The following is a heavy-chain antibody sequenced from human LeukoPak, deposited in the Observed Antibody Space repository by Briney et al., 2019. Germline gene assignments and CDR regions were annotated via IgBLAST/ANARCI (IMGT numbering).Heavy chain of an antibody. CDR1: GYTFTGYY. D-gene: IGHD6-19*01. CDR2: INPNSGGT. Sequence: GASVKVSCKASGYTFTGYYMHWVRQAPGQGLEWMGWINPNSGGTNYARKFQGRVTMTRDTSISTAYMELSRLRSDDTAVYYCARASSGWRGHNRQFDYWGQGTLVTVSS. J-gene: IGHJ4*02. CDR3: ARASSGWRGHNRQFDY. V-gene: IGHV1-2*02.